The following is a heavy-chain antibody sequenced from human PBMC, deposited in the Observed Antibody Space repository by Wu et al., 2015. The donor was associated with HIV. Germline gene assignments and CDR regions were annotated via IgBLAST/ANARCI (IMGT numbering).Heavy chain of an antibody. CDR2: IIPIFGTA. J-gene: IGHJ5*02. CDR1: GGTFSSYA. V-gene: IGHV1-69*05. Sequence: QVQLVQSGPEVKKPGSSVKVSCKASGGTFSSYAISWVRQAPGQGLEWMGGIIPIFGTANYAQKFQGRVTITTDESTSTAYMELSSLRSEDTAVYYCASHHYDSSGYYRNWFDPWGRGNPSVTVSS. D-gene: IGHD3-22*01. CDR3: ASHHYDSSGYYRNWFDP.